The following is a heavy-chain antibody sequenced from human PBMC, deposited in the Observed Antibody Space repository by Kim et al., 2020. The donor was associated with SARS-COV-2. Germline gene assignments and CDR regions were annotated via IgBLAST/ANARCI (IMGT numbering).Heavy chain of an antibody. CDR2: IYYGGNS. J-gene: IGHJ4*02. Sequence: SETLSLTCTVSGDSISYYYCSWIRQLPRKGLEWIGYIYYGGNSNYNRSLKSRFTISLDTSKNQFSLELTSVTAAATAASYCARSWRRSSWRQVDYWGQGT. CDR1: GDSISYYY. V-gene: IGHV4-59*01. CDR3: ARSWRRSSWRQVDY. D-gene: IGHD6-13*01.